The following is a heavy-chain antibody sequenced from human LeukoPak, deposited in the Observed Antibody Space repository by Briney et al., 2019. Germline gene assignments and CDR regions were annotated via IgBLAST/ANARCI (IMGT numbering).Heavy chain of an antibody. V-gene: IGHV4-30-4*08. D-gene: IGHD3-22*01. CDR3: ARCYDSTSDAFDF. J-gene: IGHJ3*01. CDR1: GGSISSGDYY. CDR2: IYYSGST. Sequence: SQTLSLTCTVSGGSISSGDYYWSWIRQPPGKGLEWIGYIYYSGSTYYNPSLKSRVTISVDTSRNHFSLKLSSVTAADTAVYYCARCYDSTSDAFDFWGQGTMVTVSS.